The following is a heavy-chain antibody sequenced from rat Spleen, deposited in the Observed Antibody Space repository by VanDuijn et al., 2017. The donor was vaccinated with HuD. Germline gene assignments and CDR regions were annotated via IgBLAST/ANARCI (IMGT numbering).Heavy chain of an antibody. V-gene: IGHV2-15*01. CDR1: GFSLTSYG. D-gene: IGHD1-4*01. Sequence: QVQLKESGPGLVQPSQTLSLTCSVSGFSLTSYGVGWVRQPPGKGLEWMGVIWTGGTTAYNSLLKSRLSISRDTSKSQVFLKVDSLQTEDTATYFCTRESLPGYNSHWFVYWGQGTLVTVSS. CDR3: TRESLPGYNSHWFVY. CDR2: IWTGGTT. J-gene: IGHJ3*01.